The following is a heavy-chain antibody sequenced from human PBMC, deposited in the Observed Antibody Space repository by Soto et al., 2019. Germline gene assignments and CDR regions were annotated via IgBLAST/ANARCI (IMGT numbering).Heavy chain of an antibody. CDR1: GGTFSSYA. D-gene: IGHD2-15*01. CDR3: ASLVVVAATAIDY. V-gene: IGHV1-69*13. J-gene: IGHJ4*02. CDR2: IIPIFGTA. Sequence: SVKVSCKASGGTFSSYAIGWVRQAPGQGLEWMGGIIPIFGTANYAQKFQGRVTITADESTSTAYMELSSLRSEDTAVYYCASLVVVAATAIDYWGQGTLVTVSS.